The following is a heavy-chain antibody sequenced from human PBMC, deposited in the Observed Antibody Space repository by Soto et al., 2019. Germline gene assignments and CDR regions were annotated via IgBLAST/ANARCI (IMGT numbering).Heavy chain of an antibody. CDR2: ISGSGGST. Sequence: LRLSCAASGFTFSSFAMSWVRQAPGKGLDWVSAISGSGGSTYSADSVKGRFTISRDNAKNSLYLQMNSLRPEDTALYYCAKDPQAWSGPYYFDYWGQGTLVTVSS. V-gene: IGHV3-23*01. J-gene: IGHJ4*02. CDR3: AKDPQAWSGPYYFDY. CDR1: GFTFSSFA. D-gene: IGHD3-3*01.